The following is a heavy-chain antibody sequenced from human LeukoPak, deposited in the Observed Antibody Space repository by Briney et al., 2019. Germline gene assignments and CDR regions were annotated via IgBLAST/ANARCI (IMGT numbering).Heavy chain of an antibody. CDR2: IRYNLSNK. CDR3: AKDAESSGSFDY. CDR1: GFTFSSCG. J-gene: IGHJ4*02. V-gene: IGHV3-30*02. D-gene: IGHD6-19*01. Sequence: GGSLRLSCAVSGFTFSSCGMHWVRQAPGKGLEWVVFIRYNLSNKYYADSVKGRFTISRDNSKNTLYLQMNSLRAEDTAVYYCAKDAESSGSFDYWGQGTLVTVSS.